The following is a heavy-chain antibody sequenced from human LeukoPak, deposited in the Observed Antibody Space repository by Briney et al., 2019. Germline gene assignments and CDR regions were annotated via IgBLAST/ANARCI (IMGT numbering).Heavy chain of an antibody. D-gene: IGHD3-3*01. Sequence: PSQTLSLTCTVSGGSISSGDYSWSWIRQPPGKGLEWIGYIYYSGSTYYNPSLKSRVTISVDTSMNQFSVKLISLTAADTAVYYCARVLLAYYDLWSGYGAFDIWGQGTMVTVSS. V-gene: IGHV4-30-4*01. CDR2: IYYSGST. CDR1: GGSISSGDYS. J-gene: IGHJ3*02. CDR3: ARVLLAYYDLWSGYGAFDI.